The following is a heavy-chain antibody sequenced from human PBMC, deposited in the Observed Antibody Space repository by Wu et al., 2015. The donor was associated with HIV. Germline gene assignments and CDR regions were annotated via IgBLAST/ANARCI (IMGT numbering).Heavy chain of an antibody. CDR2: IIPIFGKP. D-gene: IGHD3-9*01. Sequence: QVHLVQSGAEVKKPRSSVKVSCKASGDSFSTSTFTWVRQTPGQGLQWMGGIIPIFGKPHYSRRFQGKVTITADESTNTVYMEMSSLRFEDTAVYYCARGLRDILTGYYSAFEFWGQGALVTVSS. CDR1: GDSFSTST. J-gene: IGHJ4*02. CDR3: ARGLRDILTGYYSAFEF. V-gene: IGHV1-69*12.